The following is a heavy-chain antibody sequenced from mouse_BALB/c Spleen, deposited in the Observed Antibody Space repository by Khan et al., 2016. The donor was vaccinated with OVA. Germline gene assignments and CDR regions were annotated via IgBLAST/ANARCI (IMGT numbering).Heavy chain of an antibody. CDR1: GYTFTNYG. CDR2: INTYTGEP. CDR3: ERRPYCYYILAH. V-gene: IGHV9-3-1*01. J-gene: IGHJ4*01. Sequence: QIQLVQSGPELKKPGATVKISCKASGYTFTNYGMNWVKQSPGKTLKWMGCINTYTGEPTYADDFTERFSFSLETSPSTAYLHIHNLPNEDTDTYSGERRPYCYYILAHWGQGTSVTVSA. D-gene: IGHD2-12*01.